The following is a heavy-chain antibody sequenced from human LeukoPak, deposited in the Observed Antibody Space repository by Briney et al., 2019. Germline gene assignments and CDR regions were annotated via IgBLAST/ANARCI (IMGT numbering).Heavy chain of an antibody. V-gene: IGHV4-59*01. CDR3: ARYIAAAGTGYFQH. CDR2: IYYSGST. Sequence: SETLSLTCTVSGGSISSYYWSWIWQPPGKGLEWIGYIYYSGSTNYNPSLKSRVTISVDTSKNQFSLKLSSVTAADTAVYYCARYIAAAGTGYFQHWGQGTLVTVSS. D-gene: IGHD6-13*01. J-gene: IGHJ1*01. CDR1: GGSISSYY.